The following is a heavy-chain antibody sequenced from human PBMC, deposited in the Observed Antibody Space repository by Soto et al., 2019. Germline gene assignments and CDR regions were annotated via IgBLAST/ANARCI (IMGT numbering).Heavy chain of an antibody. V-gene: IGHV3-21*01. Sequence: GGSLRLSCAASGFTFSSYSMNWVRQAPGKGLEWVSSISSSSSYIYYADSVKGRFTISRDNAKNSLYLQMNSLRAEDTAVYYCAREDIVATIRKFDYWGQGTLVTVSS. CDR1: GFTFSSYS. J-gene: IGHJ4*02. CDR3: AREDIVATIRKFDY. D-gene: IGHD5-12*01. CDR2: ISSSSSYI.